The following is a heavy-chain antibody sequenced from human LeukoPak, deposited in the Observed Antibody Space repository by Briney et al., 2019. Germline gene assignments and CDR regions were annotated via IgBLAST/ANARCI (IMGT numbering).Heavy chain of an antibody. CDR2: IYYSGST. CDR3: ARVVYSGSWGYFDY. Sequence: SETLSLTCTVSGGSLSTYYWSWIRQSPGKGLEWIGYIYYSGSTSYNPSLKSRLTISIDTSKTQFYLKLSSVTAADTAVYYCARVVYSGSWGYFDYWGQGILVTVSS. V-gene: IGHV4-59*01. D-gene: IGHD3-10*01. J-gene: IGHJ4*02. CDR1: GGSLSTYY.